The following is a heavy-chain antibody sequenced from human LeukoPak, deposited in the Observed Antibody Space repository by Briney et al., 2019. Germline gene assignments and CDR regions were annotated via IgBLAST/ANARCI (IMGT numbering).Heavy chain of an antibody. CDR3: AKEEERLTGSLFRY. D-gene: IGHD3-9*01. CDR2: ISYDGSNK. CDR1: GFTFSSYG. J-gene: IGHJ4*02. Sequence: GRSLRLSCAASGFTFSSYGMHWVRKAPGKGLEWVAVISYDGSNKYYADSVKGRFTISRDNSKNTLYLQMNSRRAEDTAVYYCAKEEERLTGSLFRYWGQGTLVTVSS. V-gene: IGHV3-30*18.